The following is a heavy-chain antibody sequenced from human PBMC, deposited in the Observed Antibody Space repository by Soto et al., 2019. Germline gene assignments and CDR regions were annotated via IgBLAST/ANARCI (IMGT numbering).Heavy chain of an antibody. J-gene: IGHJ6*02. Sequence: GGSLRLSCAASGFTFSSYGMHWVRQAPGKGLEWVAVISYDGSNKYYADSVKGRFTISRDNSKNTLYLQMNSLRAEDTAVYYCAKELGYCSGGSCYSYYYYYGMDVWGQGTTVTVSS. CDR3: AKELGYCSGGSCYSYYYYYGMDV. CDR2: ISYDGSNK. D-gene: IGHD2-15*01. CDR1: GFTFSSYG. V-gene: IGHV3-30*18.